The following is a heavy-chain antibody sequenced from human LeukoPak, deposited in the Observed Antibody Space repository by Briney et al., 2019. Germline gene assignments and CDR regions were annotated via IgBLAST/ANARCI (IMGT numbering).Heavy chain of an antibody. CDR2: ISGSGGNT. D-gene: IGHD6-19*01. V-gene: IGHV3-23*01. Sequence: GSLRRSCAASGFAFSSYAMSWVRPAPGKGLGWVSGISGSGGNTYYADSVKGRFTISRDNSKNTLYLQMNSLRAEDRAIYYCAKGPLIEVAGTTWDYWGQGTLVTVSS. J-gene: IGHJ4*02. CDR1: GFAFSSYA. CDR3: AKGPLIEVAGTTWDY.